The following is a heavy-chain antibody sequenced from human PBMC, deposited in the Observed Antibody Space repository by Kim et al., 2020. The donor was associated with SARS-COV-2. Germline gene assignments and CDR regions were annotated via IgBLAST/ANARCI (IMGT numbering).Heavy chain of an antibody. Sequence: SLKSRVTISVDTSKNQFSLMLSSVTAADTAVYYCASANLRNYDILTGYYFWGQGTLVTVSS. V-gene: IGHV4-34*01. D-gene: IGHD3-9*01. J-gene: IGHJ4*02. CDR3: ASANLRNYDILTGYYF.